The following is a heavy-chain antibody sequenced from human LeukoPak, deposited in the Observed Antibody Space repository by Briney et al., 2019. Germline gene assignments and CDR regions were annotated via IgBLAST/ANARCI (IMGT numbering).Heavy chain of an antibody. CDR1: GDSVSNNSDA. V-gene: IGHV6-1*01. Sequence: PTLSLTFAISGDSVSNNSDAWNWIRQSPSRGLEWLGRTYYRSKWYNDYAVSVKSRITINADRSKNQFSLQLNSVTPEDTAVYYCARDRSWPYYFAFWGQGTLVTVSS. J-gene: IGHJ4*02. CDR3: ARDRSWPYYFAF. D-gene: IGHD6-13*01. CDR2: TYYRSKWYN.